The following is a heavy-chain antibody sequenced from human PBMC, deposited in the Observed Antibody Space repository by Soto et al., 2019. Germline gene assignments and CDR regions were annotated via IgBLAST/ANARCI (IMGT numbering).Heavy chain of an antibody. CDR3: ARARRIVVVPAAMGNWFDP. CDR1: GGSISSGGYY. D-gene: IGHD2-2*01. CDR2: IYYSGST. Sequence: SETLSLTCTVSGGSISSGGYYWSWIRQHPGKGLEWIGYIYYSGSTYYNPSLKSRVTISVDTSKNQFSLKLSSVTAADTAVYYCARARRIVVVPAAMGNWFDPWGQGTLVTVSS. J-gene: IGHJ5*02. V-gene: IGHV4-31*03.